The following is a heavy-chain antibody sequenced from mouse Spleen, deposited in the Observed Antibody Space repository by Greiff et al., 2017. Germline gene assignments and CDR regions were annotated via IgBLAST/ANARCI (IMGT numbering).Heavy chain of an antibody. J-gene: IGHJ4*01. CDR2: IYPGDGDT. V-gene: IGHV1-80*01. D-gene: IGHD6-1*01. Sequence: VKLMESGAELVKPGASVKISCKASGYAFSSYWMNWVKQRPGKGLEWIGQIYPGDGDTNYNGKFKGKATLTADKSSSTAYMQLSSLTSEDSAVYFCARGANNPGDYRGQGTSVTVSS. CDR3: ARGANNPGDY. CDR1: GYAFSSYW.